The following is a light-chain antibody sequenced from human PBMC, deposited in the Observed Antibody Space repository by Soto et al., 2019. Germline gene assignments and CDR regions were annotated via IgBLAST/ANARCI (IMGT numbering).Light chain of an antibody. V-gene: IGLV2-8*01. J-gene: IGLJ1*01. CDR3: TSYAGGNNV. CDR1: SSDGGGYNY. Sequence: QSALTHPPSASGSPGQSVTISCTGTSSDGGGYNYVSWYQQYPGKVPKLMVYEVNNRPSGVPDRFSGSKSGNTASLTVSGLQAEDEADYYCTSYAGGNNVFGTGTKVTVL. CDR2: EVN.